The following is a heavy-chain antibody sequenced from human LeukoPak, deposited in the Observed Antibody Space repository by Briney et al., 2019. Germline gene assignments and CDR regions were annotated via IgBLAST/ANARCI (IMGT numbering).Heavy chain of an antibody. CDR2: IWYDGSNK. CDR3: ARGSPYYDYYYGMDV. Sequence: GGSLRLSCAASGFTFSSYGMHWVRQAPGKGLEWVAVIWYDGSNKYYADSVKGRFTISRDNSKNTLYLQMNSLRAEDTAVYYCARGSPYYDYYYGMDVWGQGTTVTASS. V-gene: IGHV3-33*01. J-gene: IGHJ6*02. D-gene: IGHD3-16*01. CDR1: GFTFSSYG.